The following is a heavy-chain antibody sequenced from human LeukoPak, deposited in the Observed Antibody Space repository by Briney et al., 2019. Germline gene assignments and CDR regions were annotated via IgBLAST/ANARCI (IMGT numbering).Heavy chain of an antibody. V-gene: IGHV3-30*18. J-gene: IGHJ3*02. CDR3: AKDLSSGSYSAPPNDAFDI. Sequence: GGSLRLSCAASGFTFSSYGMHWVRQAPGKGLEWVAVISYDGSNEYYADSVKGWFTISRDNSKNTLYLQMNSLRAEDTAVYYCAKDLSSGSYSAPPNDAFDIWGQGTMVTVSS. CDR1: GFTFSSYG. CDR2: ISYDGSNE. D-gene: IGHD1-26*01.